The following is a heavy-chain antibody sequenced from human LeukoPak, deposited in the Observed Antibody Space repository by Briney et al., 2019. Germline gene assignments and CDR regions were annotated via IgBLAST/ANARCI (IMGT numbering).Heavy chain of an antibody. CDR1: AYSFTSYG. CDR3: ARGTISGADYYYMDV. J-gene: IGHJ6*03. CDR2: ISSYNGNT. Sequence: ASVKVSCKASAYSFTSYGMSWVRQAPGQGLDWMGWISSYNGNTKYAQKLQGRVTMTADTSTSTAYMELRSLTSDDTAVYCCARGTISGADYYYMDVWGKGTTVTVSS. D-gene: IGHD1-1*01. V-gene: IGHV1-18*01.